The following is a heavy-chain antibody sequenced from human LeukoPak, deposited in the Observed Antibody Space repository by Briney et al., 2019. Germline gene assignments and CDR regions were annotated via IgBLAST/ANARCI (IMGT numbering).Heavy chain of an antibody. J-gene: IGHJ4*02. V-gene: IGHV4-59*12. CDR3: ARGRAPRIAVAGTWYYFDY. Sequence: SETLSLTCTVSGGSISSYYWSWVRQPPGKGLEYIGYIYYSGSTNYNPSLKSRVTISVDTSKNQFSLKLSSVTAADTAVYYCARGRAPRIAVAGTWYYFDYWGQGTLVTVSS. D-gene: IGHD6-19*01. CDR2: IYYSGST. CDR1: GGSISSYY.